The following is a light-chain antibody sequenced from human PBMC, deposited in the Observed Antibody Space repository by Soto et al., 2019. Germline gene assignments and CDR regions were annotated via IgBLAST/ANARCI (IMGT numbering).Light chain of an antibody. J-gene: IGLJ1*01. V-gene: IGLV2-11*01. CDR1: SSDVGAYDY. CDR3: CSYAGSYTKI. CDR2: DVS. Sequence: QSALTQPRSVSGSPGQSVTISCTGTSSDVGAYDYVSWYQQHPGKAPKLMIYDVSERPSGVPDRFSGSKSGNTASLTISGLQAEDEADYYCCSYAGSYTKIFGTWTKVTVL.